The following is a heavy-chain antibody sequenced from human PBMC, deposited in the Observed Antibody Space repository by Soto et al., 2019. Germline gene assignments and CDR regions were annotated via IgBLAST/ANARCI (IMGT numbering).Heavy chain of an antibody. D-gene: IGHD3-10*01. CDR2: IYYSGST. CDR3: ARDNMVRGVEDH. Sequence: QVQLQESGPGLVKPSQTLSLTCTVSGGSISSGDYYWSWSRQPPGKGLEWIGYIYYSGSTYYNPSLKVRVTISVDTSKNQFSLKLSSVTAADTAVYYCARDNMVRGVEDHWGQGTLVTVSS. CDR1: GGSISSGDYY. J-gene: IGHJ4*02. V-gene: IGHV4-30-4*01.